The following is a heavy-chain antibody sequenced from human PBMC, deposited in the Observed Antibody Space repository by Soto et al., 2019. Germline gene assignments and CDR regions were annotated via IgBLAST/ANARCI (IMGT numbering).Heavy chain of an antibody. J-gene: IGHJ6*02. V-gene: IGHV4-61*01. Sequence: PSETLSLTCTVSGGSVSSGSYYWSWIRQPPGKGLEWIGYIYYSGSTNYNPSLKSRVTISVDTSKNQFSLKLSSVTAADTAVYYCARDWPPRYYYGMDVWGQGTTVTVSS. CDR2: IYYSGST. CDR1: GGSVSSGSYY. CDR3: ARDWPPRYYYGMDV.